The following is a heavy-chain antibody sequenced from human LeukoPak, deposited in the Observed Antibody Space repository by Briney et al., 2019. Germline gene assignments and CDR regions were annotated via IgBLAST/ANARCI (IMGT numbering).Heavy chain of an antibody. D-gene: IGHD5-12*01. CDR1: GFTFNNYG. V-gene: IGHV3-21*01. CDR3: ARDYVGYPGPFYSGYDPEDY. J-gene: IGHJ4*02. Sequence: PGGSLRLSCAASGFTFNNYGMHWVRQAPGKGLEWVSSISSSSSYIYYADSVKGRFTISRDNAKNSLYLQMNSLRAEDTAVYYCARDYVGYPGPFYSGYDPEDYWGQGTLVTVSS. CDR2: ISSSSSYI.